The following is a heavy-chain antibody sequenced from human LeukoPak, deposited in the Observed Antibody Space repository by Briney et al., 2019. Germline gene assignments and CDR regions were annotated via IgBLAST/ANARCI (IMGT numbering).Heavy chain of an antibody. V-gene: IGHV4-59*01. CDR2: IYYSGST. CDR3: ARDRRRYDILTGHYNWFDP. CDR1: GGSISSYY. J-gene: IGHJ5*02. D-gene: IGHD3-9*01. Sequence: SETLSLTCTVSGGSISSYYWSWIRQPPGKGLEWIGYIYYSGSTNYNPSLKSRVTISVDTSKNQFSLKLSSVTAAATAMYYCARDRRRYDILTGHYNWFDPWGQGTLVTVSS.